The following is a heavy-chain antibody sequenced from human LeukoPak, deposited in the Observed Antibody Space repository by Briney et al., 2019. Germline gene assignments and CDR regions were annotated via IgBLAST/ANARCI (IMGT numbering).Heavy chain of an antibody. J-gene: IGHJ3*02. V-gene: IGHV5-51*01. CDR3: ARPVGTVAAQYDAFDI. CDR2: IYPGDSDT. D-gene: IGHD6-19*01. CDR1: GYSFTSYW. Sequence: GESLKISCKGSGYSFTSYWIGCVRQMPGKGLEWMGIIYPGDSDTRYSPSFQGQVTISADKSISTAYLQWSSLKASDTAMYYCARPVGTVAAQYDAFDIRGQGTMVTVSS.